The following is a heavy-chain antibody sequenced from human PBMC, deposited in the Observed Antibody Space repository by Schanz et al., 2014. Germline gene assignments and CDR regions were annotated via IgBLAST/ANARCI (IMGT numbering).Heavy chain of an antibody. D-gene: IGHD3-3*01. J-gene: IGHJ3*02. V-gene: IGHV1-46*01. CDR3: VTEKRMESGTWAKAFDI. CDR1: TYIFTKYY. CDR2: INPYDDTI. Sequence: QVQLVQSGAEVKKPGASVKLSCKASTYIFTKYYIHCVRQAPGQGLEWMGLINPYDDTIDYAKKFQGRGTMTRDTSTSTVYMELSRLRSDDTDMYYCVTEKRMESGTWAKAFDIWGQGTWVTDSS.